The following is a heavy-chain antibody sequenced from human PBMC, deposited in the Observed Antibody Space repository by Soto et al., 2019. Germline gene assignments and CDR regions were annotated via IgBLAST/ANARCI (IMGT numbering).Heavy chain of an antibody. CDR1: GGTFSSYA. V-gene: IGHV1-69*13. D-gene: IGHD2-2*01. Sequence: GASVKVSCKASGGTFSSYAISWVRQAPGQGLEWMGGITPIFGTANYAQKFQGRVTITADESTSTAYMELSSLRSEDTAVYYCARADCSSTSCEVYYYGMDVWGQGTTVTVSS. J-gene: IGHJ6*02. CDR3: ARADCSSTSCEVYYYGMDV. CDR2: ITPIFGTA.